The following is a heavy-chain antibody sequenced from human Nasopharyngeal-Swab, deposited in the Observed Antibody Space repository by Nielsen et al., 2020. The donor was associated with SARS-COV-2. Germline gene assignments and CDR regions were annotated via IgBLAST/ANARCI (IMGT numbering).Heavy chain of an antibody. CDR2: MNLDSGDT. CDR1: GYTFARFD. V-gene: IGHV1-8*01. J-gene: IGHJ4*02. D-gene: IGHD1-1*01. Sequence: ASVKVSCKTSGYTFARFDIHWVRQATGRGLEWVGWMNLDSGDTHYAQEFQGKVTLTRDTSRSTAYMELSSLRSEDTAVYYCARGPRPKRHLDYWGQGTLVTVSS. CDR3: ARGPRPKRHLDY.